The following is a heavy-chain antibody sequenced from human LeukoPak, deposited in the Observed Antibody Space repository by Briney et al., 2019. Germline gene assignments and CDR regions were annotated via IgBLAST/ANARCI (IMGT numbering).Heavy chain of an antibody. CDR1: GGTFSSYA. J-gene: IGHJ3*02. Sequence: SVKVSCKASGGTFSSYAISWVRQAPGQGLEWMGGIIPIFGTANYAQKFQGRVTITADESTCTAYMELSSLRSEDTAVYYCARDNGGSWVVDAFDIWGQGTMVTVSS. CDR2: IIPIFGTA. D-gene: IGHD2-15*01. CDR3: ARDNGGSWVVDAFDI. V-gene: IGHV1-69*13.